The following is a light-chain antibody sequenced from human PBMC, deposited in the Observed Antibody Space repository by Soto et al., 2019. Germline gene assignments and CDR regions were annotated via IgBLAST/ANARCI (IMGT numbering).Light chain of an antibody. CDR2: GAS. V-gene: IGKV3-20*01. J-gene: IGKJ1*01. CDR3: QHSGSSLWT. Sequence: EIVLTQSPGTLSMSPGERATLSCRASQAVGSSLLAWYQQKPGQAPRLVIYGASSRATGIPDRFSGSGSGTDFTRTISRLEPEDFAVYYCQHSGSSLWTFGQGTKVEIK. CDR1: QAVGSSL.